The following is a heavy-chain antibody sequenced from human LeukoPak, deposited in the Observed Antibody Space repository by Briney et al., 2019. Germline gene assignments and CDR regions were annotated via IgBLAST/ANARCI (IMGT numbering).Heavy chain of an antibody. D-gene: IGHD6-6*01. Sequence: SETLSLTCAVYGGSFSDYYWSWIRQPPGKGLEWIGEINHSGSTNYNPSLKSRVTISVDTSKNQFSLKLSSVTAADTAVYYCAGSIAARLVYWGQGTLVTVSS. CDR1: GGSFSDYY. CDR2: INHSGST. J-gene: IGHJ4*02. CDR3: AGSIAARLVY. V-gene: IGHV4-34*01.